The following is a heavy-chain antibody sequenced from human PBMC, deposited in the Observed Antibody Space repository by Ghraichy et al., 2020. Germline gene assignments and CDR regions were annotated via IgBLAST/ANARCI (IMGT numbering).Heavy chain of an antibody. CDR2: IYYSGST. CDR3: ARHVSRRWELRSPAAFDI. Sequence: SETLSLTCTVSGGSISSSSYYWGWIRQPPGKGLEWIGSIYYSGSTYYNPSLKSRVTISVDTSKNQFSLKLSSVTAADTAVYYCARHVSRRWELRSPAAFDIWGQGTMVTVSS. J-gene: IGHJ3*02. V-gene: IGHV4-39*01. D-gene: IGHD1-26*01. CDR1: GGSISSSSYY.